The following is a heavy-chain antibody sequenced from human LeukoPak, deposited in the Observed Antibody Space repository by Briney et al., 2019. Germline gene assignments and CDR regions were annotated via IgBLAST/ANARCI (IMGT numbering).Heavy chain of an antibody. J-gene: IGHJ4*02. V-gene: IGHV3-30*04. CDR3: ARSSYLTKPPDY. Sequence: GGSLRLSCAASGFTFSSFAMNWVRQAPGKGLEWVAIISYDGSNKYYADSVKGRFTISRDNPKNTLYLQMDSLTPEDSAVYFCARSSYLTKPPDYWGQGTLVTVSS. D-gene: IGHD6-6*01. CDR2: ISYDGSNK. CDR1: GFTFSSFA.